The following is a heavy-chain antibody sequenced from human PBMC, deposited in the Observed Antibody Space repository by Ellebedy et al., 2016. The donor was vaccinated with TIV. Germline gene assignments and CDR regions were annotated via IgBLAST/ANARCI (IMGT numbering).Heavy chain of an antibody. J-gene: IGHJ4*02. CDR1: GGSISSSSYY. V-gene: IGHV4-39*07. Sequence: SETLSLTCTVSGGSISSSSYYWGWIRQPPGKGLEWIGSIYYSGSTYYNPSLKSRVTISVDTSKNQFSLKLSSVTAADTAVYYCARGGKLNTAMVTWDYWGQGTLVTVSS. D-gene: IGHD5-18*01. CDR2: IYYSGST. CDR3: ARGGKLNTAMVTWDY.